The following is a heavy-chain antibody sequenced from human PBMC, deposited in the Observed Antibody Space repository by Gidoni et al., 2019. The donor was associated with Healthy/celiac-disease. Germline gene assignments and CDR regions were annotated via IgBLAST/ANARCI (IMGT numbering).Heavy chain of an antibody. CDR1: GYY. CDR2: IYHSGST. CDR3: ARGRGANFGRYFDY. J-gene: IGHJ4*02. D-gene: IGHD1-26*01. V-gene: IGHV4-38-2*02. Sequence: GYYWGWIRQPPGKGLEWIGSIYHSGSTYYNPSLKSRVTISVDTSKNQFSLKLSSVTAADTAVYYCARGRGANFGRYFDYWGQGTLVTVSS.